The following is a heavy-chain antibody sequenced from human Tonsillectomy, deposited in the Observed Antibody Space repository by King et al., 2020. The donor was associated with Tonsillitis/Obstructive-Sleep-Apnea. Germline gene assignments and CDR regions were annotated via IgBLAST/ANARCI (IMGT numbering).Heavy chain of an antibody. Sequence: VQLVESGGGLVQPGGSLRLSCAASGFTFSSYAMSGVRQAPGKGLEWVSAISGSDDNTYYADPVNGRFTISRDSSMNTLYLQINSRRAEDTAVYYCAKPDYLCSSTICQGSAFDMWGQGTMVTVSS. CDR1: GFTFSSYA. V-gene: IGHV3-23*04. J-gene: IGHJ3*02. D-gene: IGHD2-2*01. CDR3: AKPDYLCSSTICQGSAFDM. CDR2: ISGSDDNT.